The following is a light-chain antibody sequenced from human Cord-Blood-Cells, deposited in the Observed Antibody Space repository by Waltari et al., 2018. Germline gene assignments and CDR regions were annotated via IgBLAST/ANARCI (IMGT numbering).Light chain of an antibody. J-gene: IGLJ1*01. CDR2: DVS. Sequence: QSALTQPRSVSGSPGQSVTISCTGTSSDVGGYNYVSWYQQHPGKAPKLMNYDVSKRPVGAPDRFSGSKSGNAASLTISGLQAEDEADYYCCSYAGSYTYVFGTGTKVTVL. CDR1: SSDVGGYNY. CDR3: CSYAGSYTYV. V-gene: IGLV2-11*01.